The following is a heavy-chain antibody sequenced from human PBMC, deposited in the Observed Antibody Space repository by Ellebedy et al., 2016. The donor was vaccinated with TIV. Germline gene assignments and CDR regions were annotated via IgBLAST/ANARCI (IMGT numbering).Heavy chain of an antibody. Sequence: PSGSCKTYAQKFQGRVTMTRDSSISTAYMELSSLRSEDKAVYYCGRGRGYASTGRVYYFDYWGQGSLVTVSS. CDR2: PSGSCK. D-gene: IGHD2-15*01. J-gene: IGHJ4*02. V-gene: IGHV1-46*01. CDR3: GRGRGYASTGRVYYFDY.